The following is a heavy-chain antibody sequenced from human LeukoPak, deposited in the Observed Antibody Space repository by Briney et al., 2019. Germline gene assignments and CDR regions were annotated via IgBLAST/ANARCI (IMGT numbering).Heavy chain of an antibody. CDR3: AKMGSSSPAARHYYYYMDV. CDR2: ISGSDGST. D-gene: IGHD6-6*01. J-gene: IGHJ6*03. CDR1: EFTFNSYA. Sequence: PGGSLRLSCAASEFTFNSYAMSWVRQGSGKGLEWVSTISGSDGSTYYADSVKGRFTISRDNSKNTLYLQMNSLRAEDTAVYYCAKMGSSSPAARHYYYYMDVWGKGTTVTVSS. V-gene: IGHV3-23*01.